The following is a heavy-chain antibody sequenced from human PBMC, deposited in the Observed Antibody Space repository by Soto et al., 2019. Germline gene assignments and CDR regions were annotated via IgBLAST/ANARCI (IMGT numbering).Heavy chain of an antibody. J-gene: IGHJ5*02. Sequence: GESLKISCKGSGYSFTSYWIGWVRQMPGKGLEWMGIIYPGDSDTRYSPSFQGQVTISADKSISTAYLQWSSLKASDTAMYYCARPGQGVGQLGLGAIDVWFDPWGQGTLVTISS. CDR2: IYPGDSDT. D-gene: IGHD6-6*01. CDR3: ARPGQGVGQLGLGAIDVWFDP. CDR1: GYSFTSYW. V-gene: IGHV5-51*01.